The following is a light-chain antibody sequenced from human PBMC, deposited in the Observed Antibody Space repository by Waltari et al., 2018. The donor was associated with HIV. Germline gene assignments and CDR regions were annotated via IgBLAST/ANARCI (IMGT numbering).Light chain of an antibody. CDR1: SSAAGDYNY. Sequence: QSALTQPASVSGSPGQSITISCTGPSSAAGDYNYVSWYQQHPGKAPTLMIYDVNKRPSGVSNRFSGSKSGNTASLTISGLQAEDEADYYCCSYAGSSTVVFGGGTKLTVL. CDR3: CSYAGSSTVV. CDR2: DVN. V-gene: IGLV2-23*02. J-gene: IGLJ2*01.